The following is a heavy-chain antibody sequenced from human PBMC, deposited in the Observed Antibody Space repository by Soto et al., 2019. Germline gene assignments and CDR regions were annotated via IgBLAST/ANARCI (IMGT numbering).Heavy chain of an antibody. D-gene: IGHD6-19*01. CDR2: IIPIFGTA. J-gene: IGHJ6*02. CDR1: GGTFSSYA. V-gene: IGHV1-69*13. Sequence: ASVKVSCKASGGTFSSYAISWVRQAPGQGLEWMGGIIPIFGTANYAQKFQGRVTITGDESTSTAYMELGSLRSGDTAGYYCARVAVAGISEYYYYGMDVWGQGTTVTVSS. CDR3: ARVAVAGISEYYYYGMDV.